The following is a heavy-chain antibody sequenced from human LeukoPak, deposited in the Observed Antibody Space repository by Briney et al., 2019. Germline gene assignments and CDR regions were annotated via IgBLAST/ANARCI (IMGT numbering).Heavy chain of an antibody. Sequence: SETLSLTCTVSSGSINTYYWKWIRQPAGKGLEWIGRIYSSGSTTYTPSLKSRVIMSVDTSKNLIYLSLRSVTAADTAVYFCARGPGELDHWGQGTLVTVSS. CDR2: IYSSGST. D-gene: IGHD3-10*01. V-gene: IGHV4-4*07. J-gene: IGHJ4*02. CDR3: ARGPGELDH. CDR1: SGSINTYY.